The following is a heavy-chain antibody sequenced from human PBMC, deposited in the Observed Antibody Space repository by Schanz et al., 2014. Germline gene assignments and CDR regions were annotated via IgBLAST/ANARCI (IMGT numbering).Heavy chain of an antibody. CDR2: ISGSSRTI. Sequence: VQLVESGGGLVQPGGSLRLSCAASGFSVGNKYMNWVRQAPGKGLEWVSYISGSSRTIYYADSMKGRFTVSRDNAENALYLQMNSLRAEDTGLYFCARGGSGSHYRLDYWGQGTLVTVSS. D-gene: IGHD1-26*01. CDR3: ARGGSGSHYRLDY. J-gene: IGHJ4*02. V-gene: IGHV3-48*01. CDR1: GFSVGNKY.